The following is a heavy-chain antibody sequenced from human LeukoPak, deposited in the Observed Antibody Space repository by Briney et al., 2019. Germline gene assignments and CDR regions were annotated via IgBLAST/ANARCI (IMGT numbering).Heavy chain of an antibody. V-gene: IGHV4-38-2*02. CDR3: ARVREDPWNSAPHAFDI. CDR2: IYHSGTT. CDR1: GYSISSGYY. D-gene: IGHD1-1*01. Sequence: LETLSLTCTVSGYSISSGYYWGWIRQPPGKGLEWIGNIYHSGTTYYNPSLKSRVTISVDTSKNQFSLKLSSVTAADTAVYYCARVREDPWNSAPHAFDIWGQGTMVTVSS. J-gene: IGHJ3*02.